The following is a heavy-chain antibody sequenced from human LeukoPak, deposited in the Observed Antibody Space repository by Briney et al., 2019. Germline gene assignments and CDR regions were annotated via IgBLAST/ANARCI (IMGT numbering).Heavy chain of an antibody. D-gene: IGHD4-23*01. CDR1: GYTFTGYY. CDR3: ARTYGGNSMSDY. V-gene: IGHV1-46*01. CDR2: INPSGGST. J-gene: IGHJ4*02. Sequence: GASVKVSCKASGYTFTGYYMHWVRQAPGQGLEWMGIINPSGGSTSYAQKFQGRVTMTRDTSRSTVYMELSSLRSEDTAVYYCARTYGGNSMSDYWGQGTLVTVSS.